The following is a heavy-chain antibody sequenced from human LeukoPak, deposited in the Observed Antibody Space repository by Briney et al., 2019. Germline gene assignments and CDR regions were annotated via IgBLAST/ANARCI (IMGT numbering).Heavy chain of an antibody. V-gene: IGHV3-53*04. CDR1: GFTVSSNY. J-gene: IGHJ4*02. Sequence: GGSLRLSCVASGFTVSSNYMSWVRQAPGKGLGWVSVIYSAGNTYYADSVKGRFTISRHSSENTLYLHMNSLRVEDTAVYFCARGGTPGYSSGRIDYWGQGTLVTVSS. D-gene: IGHD6-19*01. CDR2: IYSAGNT. CDR3: ARGGTPGYSSGRIDY.